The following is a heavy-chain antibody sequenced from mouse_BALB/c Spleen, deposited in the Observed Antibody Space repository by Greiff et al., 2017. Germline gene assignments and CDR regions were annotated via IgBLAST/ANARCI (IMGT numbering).Heavy chain of an antibody. Sequence: EVQLQQSGAELVKPGASVKLSCTASGFNIKDTYMHWVKQRPEQGLEWIGRIDPANGNTKYDPKFQGKATITADTSSNTAYLQLSSLTSEDTAVYYCARSVSIYYGYDGFAYWGQGTLVTVSA. CDR2: IDPANGNT. CDR3: ARSVSIYYGYDGFAY. V-gene: IGHV14-3*02. J-gene: IGHJ3*01. D-gene: IGHD2-2*01. CDR1: GFNIKDTY.